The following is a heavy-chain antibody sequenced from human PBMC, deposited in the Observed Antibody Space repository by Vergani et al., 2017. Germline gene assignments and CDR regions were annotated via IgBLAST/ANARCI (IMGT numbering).Heavy chain of an antibody. CDR1: GFTFSSYA. CDR2: ISSSSSTI. CDR3: ARGVTADYYYYMDV. Sequence: EVQLLESGGGLVQPGGSLRLSCAASGFTFSSYAMSWVRQAPGKGLEWVSYISSSSSTIYYADSVKGRFTISRDNAKNSLYLQMNSLRAEDTAVYYCARGVTADYYYYMDVWGKGTTVTVSS. D-gene: IGHD1-20*01. J-gene: IGHJ6*03. V-gene: IGHV3-48*01.